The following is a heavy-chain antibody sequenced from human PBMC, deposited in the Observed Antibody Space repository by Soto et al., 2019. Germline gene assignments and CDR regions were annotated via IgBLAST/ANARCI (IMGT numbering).Heavy chain of an antibody. CDR3: ARCSGWYGQCYFDC. J-gene: IGHJ4*02. V-gene: IGHV3-53*02. D-gene: IGHD6-13*01. CDR1: GFFVSSSY. CDR2: LYSDGRT. Sequence: DVQLVETGGGLIQPGGSLRLSCAASGFFVSSSYMSWVRQAPGKGLEWVSVLYSDGRTYYADSVKGRFTISRDNSKNTLYLQMNSLSAEDTAVYYCARCSGWYGQCYFDCWGQGTLVTVSS.